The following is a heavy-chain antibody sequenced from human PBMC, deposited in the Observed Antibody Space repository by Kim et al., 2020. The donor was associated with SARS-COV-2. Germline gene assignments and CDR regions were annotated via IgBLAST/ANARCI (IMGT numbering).Heavy chain of an antibody. J-gene: IGHJ4*02. V-gene: IGHV4-39*01. D-gene: IGHD3-22*01. CDR3: ARQMGITMIVVVISTHFDY. Sequence: KRRFTISVDTSKNQFSLKLSSVTAADTAVYYCARQMGITMIVVVISTHFDYWGQGTLVTVSS.